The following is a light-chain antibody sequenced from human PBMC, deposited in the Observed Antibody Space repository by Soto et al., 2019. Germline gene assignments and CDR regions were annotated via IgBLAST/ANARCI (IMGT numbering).Light chain of an antibody. Sequence: DIQMTQSPSSLSASVGDKVTITCQASQDINNYLNWYQQKPGKAPKLLIYDASHLETGVPSRFSGSGSWTDFTLAISRLQPEDIATYYCQQSDNLPLTFGGGTKVQI. CDR2: DAS. V-gene: IGKV1-33*01. CDR1: QDINNY. CDR3: QQSDNLPLT. J-gene: IGKJ4*01.